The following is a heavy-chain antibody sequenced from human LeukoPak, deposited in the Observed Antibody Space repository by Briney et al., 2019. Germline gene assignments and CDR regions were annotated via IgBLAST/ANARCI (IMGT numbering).Heavy chain of an antibody. J-gene: IGHJ4*02. CDR3: ASRPRSIAAASDHYYFDY. Sequence: PSETLSLTCAVYGGSFSGYYWNWIRQPPGKGLEWIGEINHSGSTNFNPSLKSRVTISVDTSKNQFSLKLSSVTAAGTAVYYCASRPRSIAAASDHYYFDYWGQGTLVTVSS. CDR2: INHSGST. D-gene: IGHD6-13*01. V-gene: IGHV4-34*01. CDR1: GGSFSGYY.